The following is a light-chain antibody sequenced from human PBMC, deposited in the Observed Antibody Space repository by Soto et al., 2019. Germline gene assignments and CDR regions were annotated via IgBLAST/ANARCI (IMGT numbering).Light chain of an antibody. CDR3: QHLNNYPPFT. J-gene: IGKJ3*01. Sequence: DIQMTQSPSSLSASVGDRVSITCRASQDIKTYLAWYQQKQGKAPKLLISGTFTLQSGVPSRFNGSGSGTDFTLTISRLQPEDFATYYCQHLNNYPPFTFGPGTKVDLE. CDR2: GTF. V-gene: IGKV1-9*01. CDR1: QDIKTY.